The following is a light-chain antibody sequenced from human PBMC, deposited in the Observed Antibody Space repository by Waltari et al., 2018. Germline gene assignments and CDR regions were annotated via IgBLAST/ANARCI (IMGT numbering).Light chain of an antibody. Sequence: SVLSSSNNNNYLGCDQQEPGQPPKLLITCASTRDSGVPDRFSGSGSGTDFTLTISRLQAEDVAVYYCQQCDTRPCTFRQGTKVGIK. CDR2: CAS. V-gene: IGKV4-1*01. CDR1: SVLSSSNNNNY. J-gene: IGKJ2*02. CDR3: QQCDTRPCT.